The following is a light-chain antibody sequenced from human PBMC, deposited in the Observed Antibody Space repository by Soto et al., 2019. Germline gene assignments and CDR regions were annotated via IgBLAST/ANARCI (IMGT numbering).Light chain of an antibody. Sequence: EIVMTQSPATLSVSPGERATLSCRASQSVSSNLAWYQQKPGQAPRLLIFGASTRATGIPARFRGSGSKTEFNLTIRSLQSEDFAVYYCQHYNNWPPWTFGQGTKVEIK. J-gene: IGKJ1*01. V-gene: IGKV3-15*01. CDR2: GAS. CDR3: QHYNNWPPWT. CDR1: QSVSSN.